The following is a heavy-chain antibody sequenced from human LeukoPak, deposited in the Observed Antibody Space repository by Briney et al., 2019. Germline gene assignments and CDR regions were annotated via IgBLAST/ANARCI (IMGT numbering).Heavy chain of an antibody. J-gene: IGHJ4*02. CDR2: IFYSGTT. Sequence: PSVPLSLTCAVYGGSFSGYYWSWIRQPPGKGLEWIGYIFYSGTTNYNPSLQSRVTTSVDTSKNQRSLNLISVTAADTAVYYCARPAPYSPFDYGGEGALVTVSA. CDR3: ARPAPYSPFDY. CDR1: GGSFSGYY. D-gene: IGHD1-26*01. V-gene: IGHV4-59*08.